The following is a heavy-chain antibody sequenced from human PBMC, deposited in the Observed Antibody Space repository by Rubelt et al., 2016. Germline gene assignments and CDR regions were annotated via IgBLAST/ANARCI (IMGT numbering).Heavy chain of an antibody. Sequence: EVQLVESGGGLIQPGGSLRLSCAASGFTVSTNYLSWVRQAPGKGLEWGSGINSGGGRTYYADSVKGPFTISRDNSKNTLYLQMNSLRAADTALYYCAKLFWWELPDYWGQGTLVTVSS. D-gene: IGHD2-15*01. CDR3: AKLFWWELPDY. J-gene: IGHJ4*02. CDR2: INSGGGRT. V-gene: IGHV3-53*01. CDR1: GFTVSTNY.